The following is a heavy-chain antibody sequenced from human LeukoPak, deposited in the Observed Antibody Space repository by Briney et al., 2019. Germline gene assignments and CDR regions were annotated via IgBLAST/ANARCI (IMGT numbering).Heavy chain of an antibody. V-gene: IGHV4-39*07. Sequence: SETLSLTCTVSGGSISSSSYYWGWIRQPPGKGLEWIGSIYYSGGTYYNPSLKSRVTISVDTSKNQFSLKLSSVTAADTAVYYCARDPWFDPWGQGTLVTVSS. CDR2: IYYSGGT. CDR1: GGSISSSSYY. J-gene: IGHJ5*02. CDR3: ARDPWFDP.